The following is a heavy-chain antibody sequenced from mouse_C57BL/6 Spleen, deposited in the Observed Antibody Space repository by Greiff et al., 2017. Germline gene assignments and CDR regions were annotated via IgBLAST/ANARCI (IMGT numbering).Heavy chain of an antibody. CDR3: ARRYDYDGYWYFDV. J-gene: IGHJ1*03. D-gene: IGHD2-4*01. Sequence: VQLQQSGPVLVKPGASVKMSCKASGYTFTDYYMNWVKQSHGKSLEWIGVINPYNGGTSYNQKFKGKATLTVDKSSSTAYMELNSLTSEDSAVYYGARRYDYDGYWYFDVWGTGTTVTVSS. V-gene: IGHV1-19*01. CDR2: INPYNGGT. CDR1: GYTFTDYY.